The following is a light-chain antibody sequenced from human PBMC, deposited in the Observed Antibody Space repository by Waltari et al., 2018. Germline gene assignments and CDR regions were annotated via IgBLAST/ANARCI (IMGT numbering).Light chain of an antibody. V-gene: IGKV1-39*01. CDR3: QQSYSTPT. CDR1: QSISSY. CDR2: AAS. Sequence: DLQMTHSPSSLSASVGDRVTITCRASQSISSYLNWYQQKPGKAPKLLIYAASSLQSGVPSRFSGSGSGTDFTLTISSLQPEDFATYYCQQSYSTPTFGPGTKVDIK. J-gene: IGKJ3*01.